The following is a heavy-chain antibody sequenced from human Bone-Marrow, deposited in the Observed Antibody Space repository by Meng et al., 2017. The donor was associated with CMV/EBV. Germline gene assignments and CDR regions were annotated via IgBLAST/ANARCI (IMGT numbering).Heavy chain of an antibody. V-gene: IGHV3-30*02. CDR3: AKDLTGDNAFDI. CDR1: GFTFSRND. Sequence: GESLKISCAASGFTFSRNDMHWVRQAPGKGLEWVAFIRYDGSNKYYADSVKGRFTISRDNSKNTLYLQMNSLRAEDTAVYYCAKDLTGDNAFDIWGQGTMVTASS. CDR2: IRYDGSNK. D-gene: IGHD1-26*01. J-gene: IGHJ3*02.